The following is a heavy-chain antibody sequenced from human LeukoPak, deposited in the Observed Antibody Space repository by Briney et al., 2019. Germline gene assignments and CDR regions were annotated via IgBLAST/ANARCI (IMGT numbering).Heavy chain of an antibody. CDR2: IYHSGST. CDR3: ARHTLGYYFDY. D-gene: IGHD1-26*01. Sequence: PSETLSHTCAVSGYSISSGYYWGWIRQPPGKGLEWIGSIYHSGSTYYNPSLKSRVTISVDTSKNQFSLKLSSVTAADTAVYYCARHTLGYYFDYWGQGTLVTVSS. CDR1: GYSISSGYY. V-gene: IGHV4-38-2*01. J-gene: IGHJ4*02.